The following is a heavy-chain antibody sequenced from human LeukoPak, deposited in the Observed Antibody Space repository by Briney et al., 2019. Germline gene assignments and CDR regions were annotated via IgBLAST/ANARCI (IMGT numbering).Heavy chain of an antibody. CDR2: IYPGDSDT. Sequence: GESLKISCQGSGYSFTSYWIAWVRQMPGKGLEWMGIIYPGDSDTRYSPSFQGQVTISADKSISTAYLQWSSLKASDTAMYHCARLPGSDYYYMDVWGKGTTVTVSS. V-gene: IGHV5-51*01. D-gene: IGHD3-10*01. CDR1: GYSFTSYW. J-gene: IGHJ6*03. CDR3: ARLPGSDYYYMDV.